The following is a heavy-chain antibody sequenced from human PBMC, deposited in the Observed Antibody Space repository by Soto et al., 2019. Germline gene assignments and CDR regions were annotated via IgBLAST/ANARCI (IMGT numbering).Heavy chain of an antibody. CDR3: ARDLDGSGSYYSDY. CDR1: GYTFTSTG. D-gene: IGHD3-10*01. J-gene: IGHJ4*02. V-gene: IGHV1-18*01. CDR2: ISGFNDKT. Sequence: ASVKVSCKASGYTFTSTGISWVRQAPGQGPEWMGWISGFNDKTNYAQKFQGRVTMTADTSTTTAYMEMRSLTSDDTAVYYCARDLDGSGSYYSDYWGQGTLVTVSS.